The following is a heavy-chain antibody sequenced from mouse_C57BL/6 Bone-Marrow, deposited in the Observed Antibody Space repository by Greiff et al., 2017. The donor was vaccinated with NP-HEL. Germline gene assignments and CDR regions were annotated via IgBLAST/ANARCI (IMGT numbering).Heavy chain of an antibody. CDR1: GYSFTSYY. D-gene: IGHD6-1*01. CDR2: IYPGSGNT. J-gene: IGHJ2*01. Sequence: QVHVKQSGPELVKPGASVKISCKASGYSFTSYYIHWVKQRPGQGLEWIGWIYPGSGNTKYNEKFKGKATLTADTSSSTAYMQLSSLTSEDSAVYYCARWQSGYWGQGTTLTVSS. V-gene: IGHV1-66*01. CDR3: ARWQSGY.